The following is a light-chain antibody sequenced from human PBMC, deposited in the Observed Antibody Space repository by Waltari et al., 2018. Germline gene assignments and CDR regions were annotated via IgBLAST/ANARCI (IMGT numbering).Light chain of an antibody. Sequence: DIQMTQSPSSLSASVGNTVTITCRASQDITNFLAWYQQKPGKAPRPLIYYASNLESGVPSRFSGSGSGTDFTLTINRLQPEDFAIYYCQQHNTFPFTFGPGTKLDIK. V-gene: IGKV1-16*01. CDR2: YAS. CDR3: QQHNTFPFT. CDR1: QDITNF. J-gene: IGKJ3*01.